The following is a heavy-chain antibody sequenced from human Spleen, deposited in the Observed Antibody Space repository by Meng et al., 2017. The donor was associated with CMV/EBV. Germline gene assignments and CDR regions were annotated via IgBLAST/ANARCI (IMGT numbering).Heavy chain of an antibody. Sequence: GESLKISCAASGFTFSSYWMSWVRHAPGKGLEWVANIKQDGSEKYYVDSVKGRFTISRDNAKNSLYLQMNSLRAEDTAVYYCARDRVAGGTIFGVVINYYYYGMDVWCQGTTVTVSS. D-gene: IGHD3-3*01. V-gene: IGHV3-7*01. J-gene: IGHJ6*02. CDR1: GFTFSSYW. CDR3: ARDRVAGGTIFGVVINYYYYGMDV. CDR2: IKQDGSEK.